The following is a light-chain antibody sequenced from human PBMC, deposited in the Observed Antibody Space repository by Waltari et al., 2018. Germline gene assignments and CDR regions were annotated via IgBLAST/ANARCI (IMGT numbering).Light chain of an antibody. CDR1: SVAVTSSYS. V-gene: IGLV8-61*01. CDR3: VLYMGSGIWV. Sequence: QTVVTQEPSFSVSPCGTVTPPCGLGSVAVTSSYSPSWDQQTPGQAPRTLIYNTNTRSSGVPASFSGSILGNKAALTITGAQADDDSDYYCVLYMGSGIWVFGGGTKLTVL. CDR2: NTN. J-gene: IGLJ3*02.